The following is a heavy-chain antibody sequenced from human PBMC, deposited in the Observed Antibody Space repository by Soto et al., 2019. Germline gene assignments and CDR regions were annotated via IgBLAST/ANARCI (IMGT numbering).Heavy chain of an antibody. Sequence: GVSLRLSCTASGFTFGDYAMSWFRQAPGKGLEWVGFIRSKAYGGTTEYAASVKGRFTISRDDSKSIAYLQMNSLKTEDTAVYYWKRQNYYDRSGYNAWGQGTLVTV. V-gene: IGHV3-49*03. CDR3: KRQNYYDRSGYNA. D-gene: IGHD3-22*01. J-gene: IGHJ4*02. CDR1: GFTFGDYA. CDR2: IRSKAYGGTT.